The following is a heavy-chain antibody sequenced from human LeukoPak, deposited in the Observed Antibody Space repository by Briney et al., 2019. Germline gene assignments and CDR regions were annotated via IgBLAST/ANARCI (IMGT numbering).Heavy chain of an antibody. V-gene: IGHV3-7*01. J-gene: IGHJ4*02. CDR2: INQGGSDK. CDR1: GFTFSGHW. Sequence: GGSLRLSCAASGFTFSGHWMSWVRQAPGKGLEWVANINQGGSDKYYVDSVKGRFTISRDNANNLLYLQMNSLRGEDTAVYYCTRARSRAEDDWGQGTLVTVSS. D-gene: IGHD1-14*01. CDR3: TRARSRAEDD.